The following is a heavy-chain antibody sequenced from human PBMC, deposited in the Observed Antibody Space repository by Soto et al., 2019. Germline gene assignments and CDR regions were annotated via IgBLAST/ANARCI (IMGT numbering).Heavy chain of an antibody. D-gene: IGHD2-2*01. J-gene: IGHJ4*02. CDR2: ISWNSGSI. Sequence: EVQLVESGGGLVQPGRSLRLSCAAPGFTFDDYAMHWVRQAPGKGLEWVSGISWNSGSIGYADSVKGRFTISRDNAKNSLYLQMNSLRAEDTALYYCAKTYCSSTSCYEFDYWGQGTLVTVSS. CDR3: AKTYCSSTSCYEFDY. CDR1: GFTFDDYA. V-gene: IGHV3-9*01.